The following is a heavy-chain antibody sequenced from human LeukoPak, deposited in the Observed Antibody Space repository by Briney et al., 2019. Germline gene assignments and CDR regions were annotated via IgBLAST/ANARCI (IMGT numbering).Heavy chain of an antibody. J-gene: IGHJ4*02. Sequence: GGSLRLSCAASGFTFSSYAMSWVRQAPGKGLEWVSGISGSGGSTYYADSVKGQFTISRDNSTHTLYLQMNNLRAEDTALYYCAKGRYDSSGPANTFDYWGQGTLVTVSS. CDR2: ISGSGGST. CDR1: GFTFSSYA. CDR3: AKGRYDSSGPANTFDY. V-gene: IGHV3-23*01. D-gene: IGHD3-22*01.